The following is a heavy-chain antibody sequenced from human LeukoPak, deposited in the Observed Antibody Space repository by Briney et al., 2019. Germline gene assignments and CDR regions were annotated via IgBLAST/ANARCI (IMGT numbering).Heavy chain of an antibody. V-gene: IGHV1-24*01. D-gene: IGHD3-16*01. CDR1: GYTLSELS. J-gene: IGHJ4*02. Sequence: GASVKVSCKVSGYTLSELSMHWVRQAPGKGLEWMGGSEPEDNEIVYAQRFQGRVTLTEDTSTDTAYMEVSSLRSEDTAVYYCVGLPHWGQGTLVTVSS. CDR2: SEPEDNEI. CDR3: VGLPH.